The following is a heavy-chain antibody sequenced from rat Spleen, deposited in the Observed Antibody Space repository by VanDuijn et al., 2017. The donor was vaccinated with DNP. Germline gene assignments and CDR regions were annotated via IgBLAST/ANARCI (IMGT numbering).Heavy chain of an antibody. D-gene: IGHD1-4*01. CDR3: ARGNYPGINTFDH. CDR1: GYTFTSYY. CDR2: INTGSGGT. V-gene: IGHV1-43*01. Sequence: QVQLQQSGAELAKPGSSVKISCKASGYTFTSYYISWIKQTTRQGLDYIGYINTGSGGTHYNEKFKVKATLTVDKSSSTAFMQLSSLTPDDSAVYYCARGNYPGINTFDHWGQGVMVTVSS. J-gene: IGHJ2*01.